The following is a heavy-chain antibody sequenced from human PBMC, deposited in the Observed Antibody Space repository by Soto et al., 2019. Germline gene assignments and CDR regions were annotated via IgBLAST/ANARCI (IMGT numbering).Heavy chain of an antibody. V-gene: IGHV1-69*02. CDR1: EGTFNFYT. J-gene: IGHJ1*01. D-gene: IGHD3-10*01. CDR2: VNPIVGMS. CDR3: ATSYGSGSTHFAS. Sequence: QVQLVQSGAEVKKPGSSVKVSCTASEGTFNFYTINWVRQAPGQGLEWVGRVNPIVGMSNYGQKFQGRVSITADTSTTTASMSLNSLKSEDTAIYYCATSYGSGSTHFASWGQGTLVTVSS.